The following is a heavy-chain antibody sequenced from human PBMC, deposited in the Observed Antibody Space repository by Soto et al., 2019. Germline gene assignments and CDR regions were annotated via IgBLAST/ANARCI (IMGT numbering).Heavy chain of an antibody. V-gene: IGHV1-46*01. CDR2: INPRGGTT. CDR1: GYTLSDYF. D-gene: IGHD3-10*01. Sequence: QVQLVQSGAEVKKPGASVKVSCNASGYTLSDYFMHWVRQAPGQGLEWVGTINPRGGTTRYAQNFRGRVTMTSDTSASIVYMELSSLRSDDTGVFYCARGSGSFVNGMDVWGQGTTVTVSS. J-gene: IGHJ6*02. CDR3: ARGSGSFVNGMDV.